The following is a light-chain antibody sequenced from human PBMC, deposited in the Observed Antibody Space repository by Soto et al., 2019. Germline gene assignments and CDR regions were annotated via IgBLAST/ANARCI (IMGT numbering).Light chain of an antibody. CDR2: DVS. V-gene: IGLV2-11*01. CDR3: CSYAGTYTPWV. CDR1: SSDVGGYNY. J-gene: IGLJ3*02. Sequence: QSALTQPRSVSGSPGQSVTISCTGTSSDVGGYNYVSWYQQHPGKAPKLVIYDVSKRPSGVPDRFSGYKSGNTASLTVSGLQAEYEADYSCCSYAGTYTPWVFGGGTKVTVL.